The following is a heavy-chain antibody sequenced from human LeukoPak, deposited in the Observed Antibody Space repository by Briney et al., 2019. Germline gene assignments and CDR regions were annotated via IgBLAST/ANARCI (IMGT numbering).Heavy chain of an antibody. Sequence: PGGSLRLSCSASGFTFSSYAMLWVRQAPGKGLECVSAISSGGSTHYADSVKGRCTISRDDSENTLYLQMSSLRAEDTAVYYCAMNWNCDYWGQGTLVTVSS. CDR1: GFTFSSYA. J-gene: IGHJ4*02. D-gene: IGHD1-1*01. CDR3: AMNWNCDY. CDR2: ISSGGST. V-gene: IGHV3-64D*09.